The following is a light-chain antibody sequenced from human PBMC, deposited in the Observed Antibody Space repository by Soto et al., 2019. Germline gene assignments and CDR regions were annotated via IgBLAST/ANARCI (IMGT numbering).Light chain of an antibody. J-gene: IGKJ5*01. CDR2: DAS. Sequence: EIVLTQSPAALSLYPGEKATLSCRASQSVSSYLARYQQKPGQAPRLLIYDASNRATGIPARFSGSGSGTDFTLTISSLEPEDFAVYYCQQRSNWPPITFGQGTRLEIK. CDR3: QQRSNWPPIT. V-gene: IGKV3-11*01. CDR1: QSVSSY.